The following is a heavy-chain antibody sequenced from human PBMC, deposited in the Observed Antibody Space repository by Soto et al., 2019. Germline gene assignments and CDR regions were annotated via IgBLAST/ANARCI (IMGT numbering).Heavy chain of an antibody. V-gene: IGHV4-4*07. CDR1: GTSVSNYY. CDR3: ARGGIQLSYTFDY. CDR2: IYTSGST. D-gene: IGHD5-18*01. J-gene: IGHJ4*02. Sequence: SETLSLTCSVSGTSVSNYYWSWIRQPAGKGLEHIGRIYTSGSTSYNPSLKSRVTMSMDTSQTQIYLNLTSVTAADTAVYYCARGGIQLSYTFDYWGQGIQVTVSS.